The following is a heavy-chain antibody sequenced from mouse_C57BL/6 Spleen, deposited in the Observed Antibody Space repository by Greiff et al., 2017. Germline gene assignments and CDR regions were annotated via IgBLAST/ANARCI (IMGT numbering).Heavy chain of an antibody. J-gene: IGHJ4*01. D-gene: IGHD1-1*01. CDR2: IHPSDSDT. CDR3: AIDYGSSPYAMDY. Sequence: QVQLQQPGAELVKPGASVKVSCKASGYTFTSYWMHWVKQRPGQGLEWIGRIHPSDSDTNYNQQFKGKATLTVDKSSSTAYMQLSSLTSEDSAVYYCAIDYGSSPYAMDYWGQGTSVTVSS. V-gene: IGHV1-74*01. CDR1: GYTFTSYW.